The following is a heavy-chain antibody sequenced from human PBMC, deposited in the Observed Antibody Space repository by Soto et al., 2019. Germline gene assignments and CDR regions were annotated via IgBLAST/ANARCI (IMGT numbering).Heavy chain of an antibody. J-gene: IGHJ4*02. CDR2: INAGNGNT. D-gene: IGHD2-8*01. CDR3: AMSNGGVTSLDY. V-gene: IGHV1-3*03. Sequence: ASVKVSCKASGYTFTSYTMHWVRQAPGQRLEWMGWINAGNGNTKYSQKFQGRVTITRDTSASTAYMDLRSLRAEDMYVYESAMSNGGVTSLDYWGQGTLVTVSS. CDR1: GYTFTSYT.